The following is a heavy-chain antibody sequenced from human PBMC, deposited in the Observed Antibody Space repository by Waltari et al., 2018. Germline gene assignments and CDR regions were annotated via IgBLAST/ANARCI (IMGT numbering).Heavy chain of an antibody. D-gene: IGHD6-13*01. Sequence: QVQLVQSGAEVKKPGSSVKVSCKASGGTFSSYAISWVRQAPGQGLEWMGGIIPIFGTANDAQKFQGRVTITTDESTSTAYMELSSLRSEDTAVYYCARDRGIAAAKMGGGYFDYWGQGTLVTVSS. CDR3: ARDRGIAAAKMGGGYFDY. J-gene: IGHJ4*02. V-gene: IGHV1-69*05. CDR2: IIPIFGTA. CDR1: GGTFSSYA.